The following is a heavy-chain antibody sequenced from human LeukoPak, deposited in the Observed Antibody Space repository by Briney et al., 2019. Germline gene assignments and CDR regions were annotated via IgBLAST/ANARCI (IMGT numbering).Heavy chain of an antibody. CDR1: GDSISSYY. D-gene: IGHD3-10*01. CDR2: IYYSGST. CDR3: ARSNYYASGSYCNDF. J-gene: IGHJ4*02. V-gene: IGHV4-59*01. Sequence: PSETLSLTCTVSGDSISSYYWSWIRQPPGKGLEWIGYIYYSGSTNYNPSLKSRVTISVDTSKNQFSLTLTSVTAADTAVYYCARSNYYASGSYCNDFWGQGTLVTVSS.